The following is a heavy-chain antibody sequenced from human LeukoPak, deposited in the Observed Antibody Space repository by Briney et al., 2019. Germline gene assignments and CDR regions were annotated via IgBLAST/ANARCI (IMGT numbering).Heavy chain of an antibody. CDR3: ARGLYYYDSSGYYYLGY. V-gene: IGHV3-20*04. CDR1: GFTFDDYG. CDR2: INWNGGST. J-gene: IGHJ4*02. D-gene: IGHD3-22*01. Sequence: GGSLRLSCAASGFTFDDYGMSWVRHAPGKGLEWVSGINWNGGSTGYADSVKGRFTISRDNAKNSLYLQMNSLRAEDTALYYCARGLYYYDSSGYYYLGYWGQGTLVTVSS.